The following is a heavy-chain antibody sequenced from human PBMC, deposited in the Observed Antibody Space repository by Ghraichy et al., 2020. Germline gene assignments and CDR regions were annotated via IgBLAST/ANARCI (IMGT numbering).Heavy chain of an antibody. D-gene: IGHD2-2*01. Sequence: ESLSLTCTVSNGSITSGTYYWGWIRQPPGAGLEWIGSIYYSGRAYYNPSLKSRVTISRETCKNQFSLNLNSVTAAYTAVYYCARGIVVLPASQLDYWGQGTLVTVSS. CDR3: ARGIVVLPASQLDY. CDR1: NGSITSGTYY. V-gene: IGHV4-39*07. CDR2: IYYSGRA. J-gene: IGHJ4*02.